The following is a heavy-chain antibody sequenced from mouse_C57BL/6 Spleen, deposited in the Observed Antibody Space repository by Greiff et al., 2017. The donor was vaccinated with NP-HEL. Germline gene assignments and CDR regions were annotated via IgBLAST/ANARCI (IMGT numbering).Heavy chain of an antibody. CDR1: GYTFTSYW. D-gene: IGHD1-1*01. J-gene: IGHJ1*03. V-gene: IGHV1-52*01. CDR2: IDPSDSET. Sequence: QVQLQQPGAELVRPGSSVKLSCKASGYTFTSYWMHWVKQRPIQGLEWIGNIDPSDSETHYNQKFKDKATLTVDKSSSTAYMQLSSLTSEDSAVYYCARSYCGSSDWYFDVWGTGTTVTVSS. CDR3: ARSYCGSSDWYFDV.